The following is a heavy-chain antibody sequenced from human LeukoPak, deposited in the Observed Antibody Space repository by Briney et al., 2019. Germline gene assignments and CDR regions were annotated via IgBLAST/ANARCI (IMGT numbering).Heavy chain of an antibody. CDR3: ARDYFYPMDV. Sequence: GGSLRLSCAASGFTFRIYWMSWVRQAPGKGLEWVANIKHDGSEKYYVDSVKGRFTISRDNAKNSLYLQMNSLRAEDTAVYYCARDYFYPMDVWGQGTTVTVSS. J-gene: IGHJ6*02. CDR1: GFTFRIYW. CDR2: IKHDGSEK. V-gene: IGHV3-7*04.